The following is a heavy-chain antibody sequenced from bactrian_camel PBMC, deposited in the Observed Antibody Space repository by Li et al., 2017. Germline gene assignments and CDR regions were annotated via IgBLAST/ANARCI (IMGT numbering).Heavy chain of an antibody. J-gene: IGHJ4*01. CDR2: IYSRDFNT. CDR3: MRDAQGPNY. Sequence: DVQLVESGGALVQPGGSLRLSCAASGFTFSRYAMTWVRQAPGKGLEWVAVIYSRDFNTYYAESVKGRFTVSRDDAASTAYLQMNSLNSEDTAVYYCMRDAQGPNYWGQGTQVTVS. V-gene: IGHV3S40*01. D-gene: IGHD1*01. CDR1: GFTFSRYA.